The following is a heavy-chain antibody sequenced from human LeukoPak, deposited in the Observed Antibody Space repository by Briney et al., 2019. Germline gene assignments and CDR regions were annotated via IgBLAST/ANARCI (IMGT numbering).Heavy chain of an antibody. CDR3: ARSQGGLNWFDP. Sequence: PSETLSLTCTVSGGSISSGGYYWSWIRQHPGKGLEWIGYIYYSGSTYYNPSLKSRVTISVDTSKNQFSLKLSSVTAADTAVYYCARSQGGLNWFDPWGQGTLVTVSS. J-gene: IGHJ5*02. CDR1: GGSISSGGYY. CDR2: IYYSGST. V-gene: IGHV4-31*03. D-gene: IGHD3-16*01.